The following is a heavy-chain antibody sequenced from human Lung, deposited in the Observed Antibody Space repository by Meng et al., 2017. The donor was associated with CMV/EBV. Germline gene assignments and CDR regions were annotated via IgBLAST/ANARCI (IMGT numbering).Heavy chain of an antibody. CDR3: ARDQLLLGGFYYNGRDV. D-gene: IGHD3/OR15-3a*01. CDR1: GGTFSSYS. V-gene: IGHV1-69*04. CDR2: IIPIFGLA. Sequence: SXXVSXKASGGTFSSYSFSWVRQAPGQGLEWMGRIIPIFGLANYTQKFQGRVTISADKSTSIVSMELSSLRSEDTAVYYCARDQLLLGGFYYNGRDVWGKGTXVTVSS. J-gene: IGHJ6*04.